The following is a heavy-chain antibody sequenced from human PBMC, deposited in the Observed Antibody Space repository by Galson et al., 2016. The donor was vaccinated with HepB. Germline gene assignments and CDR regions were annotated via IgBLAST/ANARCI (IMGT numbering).Heavy chain of an antibody. J-gene: IGHJ6*03. CDR3: ASTTGLVVPGAMGPEGYYYYMDV. Sequence: QSGAEVKKAGESLKISCKGSGYNFTNYWNGWVRQMPGKGLEWVGIIHPVDSDTRYSPSFPGQVTISAYKSISTAYLQWSRLKASDTAMYYCASTTGLVVPGAMGPEGYYYYMDVWGEGTTVTVSS. CDR1: GYNFTNYW. D-gene: IGHD2-2*01. CDR2: IHPVDSDT. V-gene: IGHV5-51*01.